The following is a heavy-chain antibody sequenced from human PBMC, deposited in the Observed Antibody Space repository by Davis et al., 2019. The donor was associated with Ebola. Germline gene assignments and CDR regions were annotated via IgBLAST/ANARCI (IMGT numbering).Heavy chain of an antibody. V-gene: IGHV4-59*08. D-gene: IGHD2-15*01. CDR2: ISNGGRT. J-gene: IGHJ5*02. CDR3: TRRLPANWFDP. CDR1: GGSVGSDY. Sequence: SETLSLTCSVSGGSVGSDYWSWIRQSPGKGLEWIAFISNGGRTIYNPSLRGRVTISIDTSKNQFSLKLNSVTAADTAIYYCTRRLPANWFDPWGRGTLVSVSS.